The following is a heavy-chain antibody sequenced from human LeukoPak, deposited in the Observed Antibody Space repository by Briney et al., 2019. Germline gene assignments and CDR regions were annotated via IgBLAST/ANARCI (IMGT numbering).Heavy chain of an antibody. CDR2: ITSSSSSM. D-gene: IGHD7-27*01. CDR1: GFTFSIYT. Sequence: AGGSLRLSCVASGFTFSIYTMSWVRRAPGKGLEWVSSITSSSSSMYSADSVKGRLTISRDNAKNSLYLQMNSLRAEDTAVYYCARDLAWGGYWGQGTLVTVSS. V-gene: IGHV3-21*01. J-gene: IGHJ4*02. CDR3: ARDLAWGGY.